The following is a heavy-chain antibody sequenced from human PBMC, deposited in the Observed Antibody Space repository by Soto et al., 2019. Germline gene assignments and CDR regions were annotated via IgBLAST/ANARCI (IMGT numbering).Heavy chain of an antibody. CDR3: ARARWYDAFDV. D-gene: IGHD2-15*01. J-gene: IGHJ3*01. Sequence: SESLSLTCAVSGFFISSGNYWGWIRKPPGKGLEWIGSIFHGGNTYYNPSLKSRVTISVDMSKNQFSLKLNSVTAADTAVYYCARARWYDAFDVWGQGTVVTVSS. CDR1: GFFISSGNY. CDR2: IFHGGNT. V-gene: IGHV4-38-2*01.